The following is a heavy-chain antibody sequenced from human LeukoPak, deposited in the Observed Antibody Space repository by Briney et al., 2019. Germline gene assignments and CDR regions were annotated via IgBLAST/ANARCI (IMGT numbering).Heavy chain of an antibody. CDR3: ASRVGDDYSSSWYTN. Sequence: SETLSLTCAVYGGSFSGYYWSWIRQPPGKGLEWIGEISHSGSTNYNPSLKSRVTISVDTSKNQFSLKLSSVTAADTAVYYCASRVGDDYSSSWYTNWGQGTLVTVSS. J-gene: IGHJ4*02. D-gene: IGHD6-13*01. V-gene: IGHV4-34*01. CDR2: ISHSGST. CDR1: GGSFSGYY.